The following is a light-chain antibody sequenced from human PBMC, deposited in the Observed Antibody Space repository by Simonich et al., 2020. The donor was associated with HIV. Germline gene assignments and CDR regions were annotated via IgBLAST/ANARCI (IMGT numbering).Light chain of an antibody. CDR3: GTWDSSLSAGV. CDR1: SSKIGNNY. CDR2: DNN. J-gene: IGLJ2*01. V-gene: IGLV1-51*01. Sequence: QSVLTQPPSVSAAPGQKVTISCSGSSSKIGNNYVSWYQQLPGTAPKLLIYDNNKRPSGIPDRFSGSKSGTSATLGITGIQTGDEADYYCGTWDSSLSAGVFGGGTKLTVL.